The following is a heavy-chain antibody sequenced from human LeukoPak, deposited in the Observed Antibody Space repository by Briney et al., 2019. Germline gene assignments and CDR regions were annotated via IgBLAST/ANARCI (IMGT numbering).Heavy chain of an antibody. CDR3: ATSMTTEGVYFDY. CDR2: ISGNSRYT. J-gene: IGHJ4*02. CDR1: GSTFNDCY. Sequence: GWSLRLACPAPGSTFNDCYMTWIRQISGKRMEWVSYISGNSRYTSYADSVQGRFTISRDNAKKSLYLQMSSLRAEDTAVYYCATSMTTEGVYFDYWGQGALVTVSS. D-gene: IGHD4-11*01. V-gene: IGHV3-11*06.